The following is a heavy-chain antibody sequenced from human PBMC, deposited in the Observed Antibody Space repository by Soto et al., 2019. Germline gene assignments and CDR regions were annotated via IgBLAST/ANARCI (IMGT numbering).Heavy chain of an antibody. CDR3: AREDWNYGRPFDY. D-gene: IGHD1-7*01. V-gene: IGHV4-30-4*01. Sequence: QVQLQESGPGLVKPSQTLSLTCTVSGGFISRGDNYWSWTRQPPGKGLEWIGYTYTGGSTYYNPSVKGRLTISVDTSKNQFSLKLSSVTATDTAVYYCAREDWNYGRPFDYWGQGILVTVSS. CDR2: TYTGGST. CDR1: GGFISRGDNY. J-gene: IGHJ4*02.